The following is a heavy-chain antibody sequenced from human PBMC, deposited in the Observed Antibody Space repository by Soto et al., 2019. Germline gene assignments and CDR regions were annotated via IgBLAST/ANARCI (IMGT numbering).Heavy chain of an antibody. CDR3: ARDRKKVTWYYGMDV. CDR2: IFYSGST. D-gene: IGHD2-21*02. Sequence: SETLSLTCTVSGGSISSYYWSWIRQPPGKGLEWIGHIFYSGSTEHNPSLKSRVTISVDTSKTQFSLKLSSVTAADTAVYYCARDRKKVTWYYGMDVWGQGTTVTVSS. J-gene: IGHJ6*02. CDR1: GGSISSYY. V-gene: IGHV4-59*01.